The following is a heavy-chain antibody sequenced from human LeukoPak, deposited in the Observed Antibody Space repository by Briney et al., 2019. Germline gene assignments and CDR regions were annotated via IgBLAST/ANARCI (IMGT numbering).Heavy chain of an antibody. CDR2: IYSGGST. CDR1: GFTVSSNY. J-gene: IGHJ1*01. CDR3: ANIGVGGGSYYADNEYFQH. Sequence: GGSLRLSCAASGFTVSSNYMSWVRQAPGKGLEWVSVIYSGGSTYYADSVKGRFTISRDNSKNTLYLQMNSLRAEDTAVYYCANIGVGGGSYYADNEYFQHWGQGTLVTVSS. D-gene: IGHD1-26*01. V-gene: IGHV3-66*01.